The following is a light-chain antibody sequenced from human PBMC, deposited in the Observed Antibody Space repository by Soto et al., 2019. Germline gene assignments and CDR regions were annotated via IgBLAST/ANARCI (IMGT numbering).Light chain of an antibody. V-gene: IGKV1-27*01. CDR3: QKYSSVPV. CDR1: QGIRNF. CDR2: AAS. Sequence: DIQMTQSPTSLSASVGDRVTITCRASQGIRNFVAWYQQKPGKAPKLLIYAASTLQSGIPSRFSGSGSGTDFTLTISSLQPEDVATYSCQKYSSVPVFGPGTKVEI. J-gene: IGKJ3*01.